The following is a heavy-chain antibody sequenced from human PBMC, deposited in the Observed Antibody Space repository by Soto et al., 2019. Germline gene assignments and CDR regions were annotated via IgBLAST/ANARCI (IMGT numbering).Heavy chain of an antibody. J-gene: IGHJ6*02. D-gene: IGHD3-16*01. Sequence: QVQLVQSGAEVKKPGASVKVSCKASGYTFTSYGFSWVRQAPGQGLEWMGWINAYNGDTNYAQNLQGRVTMTTDTSTHTAYMELRTLRSDDTAVYYCARMGDVPYYYYGMDVWGQGTTATVSS. CDR1: GYTFTSYG. V-gene: IGHV1-18*01. CDR3: ARMGDVPYYYYGMDV. CDR2: INAYNGDT.